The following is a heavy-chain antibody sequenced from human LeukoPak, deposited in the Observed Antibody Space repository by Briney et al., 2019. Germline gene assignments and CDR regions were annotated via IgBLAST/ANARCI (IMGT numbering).Heavy chain of an antibody. CDR3: ARDTDYGDSGLDY. V-gene: IGHV3-21*01. D-gene: IGHD4-17*01. J-gene: IGHJ4*02. Sequence: GGSLRLSCAASGFTFSSYSMNWVRQAPGKGLEWVSSISGSSSYIDYADSVKGRFTISRDNAKNSLYLQMNSLRAEDTAVYYCARDTDYGDSGLDYWGQGTLVTVSS. CDR1: GFTFSSYS. CDR2: ISGSSSYI.